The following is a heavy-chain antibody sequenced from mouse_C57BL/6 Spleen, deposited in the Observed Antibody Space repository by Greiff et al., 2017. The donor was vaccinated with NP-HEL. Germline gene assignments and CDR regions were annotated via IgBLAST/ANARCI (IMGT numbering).Heavy chain of an antibody. CDR2: IHPNSGST. CDR3: ARDYGSTHYCFDY. CDR1: GYTFTSYW. V-gene: IGHV1-64*01. D-gene: IGHD1-1*01. J-gene: IGHJ2*01. Sequence: QVQLQQPGAELVKPGASVKLSCKASGYTFTSYWMHWVKQRPGQGLEWIGMIHPNSGSTNYNEKFKSKATLTVDKSSSTAYMQLSSLTSEDSAVYYCARDYGSTHYCFDYWGQGTTLTVSS.